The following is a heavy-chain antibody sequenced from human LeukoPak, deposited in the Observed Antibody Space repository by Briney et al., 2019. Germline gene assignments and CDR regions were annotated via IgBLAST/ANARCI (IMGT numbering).Heavy chain of an antibody. J-gene: IGHJ5*02. CDR3: ARGPYSSSWSAWFDP. CDR1: GFTFSSHE. D-gene: IGHD6-13*01. CDR2: ISSSGTSI. Sequence: GGSLRLSCAASGFTFSSHEMNWVRQAPGKGLEWVSYISSSGTSIYYADTVKGRFTISRDNAKNSLYLQMNSLRAEDTAFYYCARGPYSSSWSAWFDPWGQGTLVTVPS. V-gene: IGHV3-48*03.